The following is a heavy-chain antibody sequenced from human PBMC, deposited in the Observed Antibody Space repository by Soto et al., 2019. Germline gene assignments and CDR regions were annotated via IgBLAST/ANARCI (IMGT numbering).Heavy chain of an antibody. CDR1: GYTFTSYG. CDR3: SVDPNSTFSNDGISNGHSCFDP. D-gene: IGHD2-8*01. CDR2: ISAYNNNT. Sequence: ASVKVSCKASGYTFTSYGISWVRQAPGQGQKWIRWISAYNNNTNYAQKLQDRVTMTTDTSTSTANMKMSSLKFDDKAIYYRSVDPNSTFSNDGISNGHSCFDPWGQGTQVTVSS. V-gene: IGHV1-18*01. J-gene: IGHJ5*02.